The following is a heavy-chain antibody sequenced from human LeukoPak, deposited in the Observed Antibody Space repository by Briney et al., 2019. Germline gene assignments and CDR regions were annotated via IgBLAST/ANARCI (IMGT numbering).Heavy chain of an antibody. CDR3: ARGPGKCCSGGSCYSAVKVRYYFDY. J-gene: IGHJ4*02. Sequence: PSETLSLTCAVYGGSFSGYYWSWIRQPPGKGLEWIGEINHSGSTNYNPSLKSRVTISVDTSKNQFSLKLSSVTAADTAVYYCARGPGKCCSGGSCYSAVKVRYYFDYWGQGTLVTVSS. V-gene: IGHV4-34*01. CDR2: INHSGST. CDR1: GGSFSGYY. D-gene: IGHD2-15*01.